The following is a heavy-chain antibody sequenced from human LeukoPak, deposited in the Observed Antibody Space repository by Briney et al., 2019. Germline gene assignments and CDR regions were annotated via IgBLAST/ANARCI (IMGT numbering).Heavy chain of an antibody. CDR3: ASLPLLGELSLTPDFDY. J-gene: IGHJ4*02. V-gene: IGHV1-2*02. Sequence: ASVKVSCKASGYTFTSYGISWVRQAPGQGLEWMGWINPNSGGTNYAQKFQGRVTMTRDTSISTAYMELSRLRSDDTAVYYCASLPLLGELSLTPDFDYWGQGTLVTVSS. D-gene: IGHD3-16*02. CDR1: GYTFTSYG. CDR2: INPNSGGT.